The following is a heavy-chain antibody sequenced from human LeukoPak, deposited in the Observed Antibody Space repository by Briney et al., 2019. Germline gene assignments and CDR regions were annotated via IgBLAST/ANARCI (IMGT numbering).Heavy chain of an antibody. CDR3: ARQYYYDSSGYYFGY. CDR1: GGSISSSSYY. V-gene: IGHV4-39*01. D-gene: IGHD3-22*01. Sequence: SETLSLTCTVSGGSISSSSYYWGWIRQPPGKGLEWIGSIYYSGSTYYNPSLKSRVTISVDTSKNQFSLKLSSVTAADTAVYYCARQYYYDSSGYYFGYWGQGTLVTVSS. CDR2: IYYSGST. J-gene: IGHJ4*02.